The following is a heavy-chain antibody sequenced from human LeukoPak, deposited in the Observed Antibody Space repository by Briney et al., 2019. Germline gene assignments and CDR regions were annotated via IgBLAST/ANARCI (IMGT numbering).Heavy chain of an antibody. Sequence: GGSLRLSCAASVFTFSTYNMNWVRQAPGKGLEWVSVTYSGGSTYYADSVKGRCTISRDNSKNTLYLQMNSLRGEDTAVYYCASGIRAFDNWGQGTLVTVSA. CDR2: TYSGGST. CDR1: VFTFSTYN. V-gene: IGHV3-66*01. D-gene: IGHD1-26*01. CDR3: ASGIRAFDN. J-gene: IGHJ4*02.